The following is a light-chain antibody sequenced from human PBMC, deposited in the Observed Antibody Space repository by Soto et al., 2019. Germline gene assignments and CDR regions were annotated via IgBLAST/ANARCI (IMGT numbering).Light chain of an antibody. V-gene: IGLV1-44*01. Sequence: QSVLTQPPSASGTPGQRVTISCSGSSSNIGSNTVNWYQQLPGTAPKLLIYRNYQRPSGVPDRFSGSKSGTSASLAISGLQSEYEADYYCSAWDASLNGYVFGTGTKLTVL. J-gene: IGLJ1*01. CDR1: SSNIGSNT. CDR2: RNY. CDR3: SAWDASLNGYV.